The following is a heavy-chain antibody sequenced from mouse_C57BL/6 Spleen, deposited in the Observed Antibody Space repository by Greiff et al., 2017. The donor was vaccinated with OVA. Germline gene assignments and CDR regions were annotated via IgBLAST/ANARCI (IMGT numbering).Heavy chain of an antibody. CDR3: TGGYFDV. Sequence: EVKLVESGGGLVQPGGSMKLSCDASGFTFSNYWMNWVRQSPGKGLEWVAQIRPKSDNYATDYAESVKGRFTISRDDSRSSVYVQRNNLRAEDTGIYYCTGGYFDVWGTGTTVTVSS. J-gene: IGHJ1*03. CDR1: GFTFSNYW. CDR2: IRPKSDNYAT. V-gene: IGHV6-3*01.